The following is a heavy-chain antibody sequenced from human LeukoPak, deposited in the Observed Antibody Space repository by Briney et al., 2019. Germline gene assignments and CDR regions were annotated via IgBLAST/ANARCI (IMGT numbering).Heavy chain of an antibody. J-gene: IGHJ4*02. CDR3: ARDSDSSSWYY. CDR1: GYTFTSYD. CDR2: ISAYNGNT. V-gene: IGHV1-18*01. Sequence: ASVKVSCKASGYTFTSYDINWVRQATGQGLEWMGWISAYNGNTNYAQKLQGRVTMTTDTSTSTAYMELRSLRSDDTAVYYCARDSDSSSWYYWGQGTLVTVSS. D-gene: IGHD6-13*01.